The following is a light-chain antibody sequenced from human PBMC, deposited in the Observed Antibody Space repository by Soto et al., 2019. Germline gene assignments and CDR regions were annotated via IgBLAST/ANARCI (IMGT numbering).Light chain of an antibody. CDR1: QSVSSN. Sequence: EIVMTQSPATLSVSPGERATLSCRPSQSVSSNLAWYQQKPGQAPRLLIYGASTRATGIPARFSGSGSGTDVTLTISSLQSEDFAVYYGQQYNNWPPLTFGGGTKVEIK. V-gene: IGKV3-15*01. J-gene: IGKJ4*01. CDR2: GAS. CDR3: QQYNNWPPLT.